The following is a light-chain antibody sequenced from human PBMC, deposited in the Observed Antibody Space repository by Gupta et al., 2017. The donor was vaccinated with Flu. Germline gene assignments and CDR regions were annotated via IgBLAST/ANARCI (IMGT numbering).Light chain of an antibody. V-gene: IGKV1-5*03. CDR3: QQNKSFWT. J-gene: IGKJ1*01. Sequence: DIQMTQSPSTLSASVGDRVTSTCRASQSIDTWLDWYQQKPGQAPKLLIYKGSKLQRWFTSRFSGSGSETQFTLTSSSRQDYDFANYYCQQNKSFWTFGQGTKVEVK. CDR1: QSIDTW. CDR2: KGS.